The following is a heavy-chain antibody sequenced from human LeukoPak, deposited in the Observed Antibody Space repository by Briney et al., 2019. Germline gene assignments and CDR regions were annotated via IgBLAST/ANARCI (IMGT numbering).Heavy chain of an antibody. D-gene: IGHD3-10*01. CDR1: GYIFTNYG. J-gene: IGHJ4*02. V-gene: IGHV5-51*01. Sequence: GESLQISCQVSGYIFTNYGIGWVRQMPGKGLESMGIIYPADSDTTYSPSFQGQVTISVDKSISTVYLHWSSLKASDTAIYYCARQSRDGSNTRGCFFDYWGQGTLVTVSS. CDR3: ARQSRDGSNTRGCFFDY. CDR2: IYPADSDT.